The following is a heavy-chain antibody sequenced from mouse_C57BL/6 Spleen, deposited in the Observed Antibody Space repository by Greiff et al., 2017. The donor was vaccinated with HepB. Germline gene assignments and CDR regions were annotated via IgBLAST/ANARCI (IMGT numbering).Heavy chain of an antibody. CDR3: ARLTTVVASYYFDY. CDR1: GYTFTSYW. Sequence: VQLQQSGAELAKPGASVKLSCKASGYTFTSYWMHWVKQRPGQGLGWIGYINPSSGYTKYNQKFKDKATLTADTSSSTAYMQLSSLTYEDSAVFYCARLTTVVASYYFDYWGQGTTLTVSS. D-gene: IGHD1-1*01. CDR2: INPSSGYT. V-gene: IGHV1-7*01. J-gene: IGHJ2*01.